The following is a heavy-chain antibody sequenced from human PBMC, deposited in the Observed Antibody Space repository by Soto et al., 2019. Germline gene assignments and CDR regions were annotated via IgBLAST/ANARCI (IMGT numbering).Heavy chain of an antibody. CDR2: IVVGSGNT. D-gene: IGHD3-9*01. CDR3: AATYYDILTGHYYYYGMDV. Sequence: ASVKVSCKASGFTFTSSAVQWVRQARGQRLEWIGWIVVGSGNTNYAQKFQERVTITRDMSTSTAYMELSSLRSEDTAVYYCAATYYDILTGHYYYYGMDVWGQGTTVTVSS. J-gene: IGHJ6*02. CDR1: GFTFTSSA. V-gene: IGHV1-58*01.